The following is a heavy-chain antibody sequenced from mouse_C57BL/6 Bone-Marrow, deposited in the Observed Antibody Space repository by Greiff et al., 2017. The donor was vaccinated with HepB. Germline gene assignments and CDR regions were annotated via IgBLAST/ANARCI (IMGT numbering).Heavy chain of an antibody. CDR3: ASHYYGRGGFAY. CDR1: GFTFSSYG. CDR2: ISSGGSYT. J-gene: IGHJ3*01. D-gene: IGHD1-1*01. Sequence: EVMLVESGGDLVKPGGSLKLSCAASGFTFSSYGMSWVRQTPDKRLEWVATISSGGSYTYYPDSVKGRFTISRDNAKNTLYLQMSSLKSEDTAMYYCASHYYGRGGFAYWGQGTLVTVSA. V-gene: IGHV5-6*01.